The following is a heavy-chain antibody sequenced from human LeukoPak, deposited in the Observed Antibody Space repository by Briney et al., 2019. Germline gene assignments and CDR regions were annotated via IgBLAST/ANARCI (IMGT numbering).Heavy chain of an antibody. CDR2: ISSDSRTI. D-gene: IGHD3-10*01. CDR1: GFTFSSYS. V-gene: IGHV3-48*02. J-gene: IGHJ4*02. Sequence: GGSLRLSCAASGFTFSSYSMNWVRQAPGKGLEWVSYISSDSRTIYYADSVKGRFTVSRDNAKNSLYLQMKSLRDEDTAVYYCARYGSGTSYITNYFDYWGQGTLVTVSS. CDR3: ARYGSGTSYITNYFDY.